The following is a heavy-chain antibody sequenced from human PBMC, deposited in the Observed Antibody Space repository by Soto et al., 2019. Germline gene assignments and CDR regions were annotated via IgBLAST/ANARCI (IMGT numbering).Heavy chain of an antibody. V-gene: IGHV3-72*01. D-gene: IGHD6-25*01. CDR2: TRNKANSYTT. Sequence: PGGSLRLSCAASGFTFSSYSMNWVRQAPGKGLEWVGRTRNKANSYTTEYAASVKGRFTISRDDSKNSLYLQMNSLKTEDTAVYYCARDTRRHGMDVWGQGTTVTVSS. CDR3: ARDTRRHGMDV. CDR1: GFTFSSYS. J-gene: IGHJ6*02.